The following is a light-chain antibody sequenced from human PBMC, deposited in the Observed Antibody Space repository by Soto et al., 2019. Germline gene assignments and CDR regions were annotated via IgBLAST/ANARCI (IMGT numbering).Light chain of an antibody. CDR1: QDISKY. CDR2: DAS. CDR3: QQYDNLPLT. Sequence: DIQMTQSPSSLSASVGDRVSITCQASQDISKYLNWYQQKPGKAPKLLIYDASNLETGVPSRFSGSGSGTDFTITISSLQPEDLATYSCQQYDNLPLTLGGGTKVDIK. J-gene: IGKJ4*01. V-gene: IGKV1-33*01.